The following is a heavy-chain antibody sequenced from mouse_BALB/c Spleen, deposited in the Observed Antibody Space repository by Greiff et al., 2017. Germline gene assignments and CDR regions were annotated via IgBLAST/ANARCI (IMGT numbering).Heavy chain of an antibody. D-gene: IGHD2-12*01. CDR3: ARDRGLLFLDD. J-gene: IGHJ2*01. Sequence: DVQLVESGGGLVQPGGSLRLSCATSGFTFTAYYMSWVRQPPGKALEWLGFIRNKANGYTTEYSASVKGRFTISRDNSQSILYLQMNTLRAEDSATYYCARDRGLLFLDDWGQGTTLTVSS. CDR1: GFTFTAYY. CDR2: IRNKANGYTT. V-gene: IGHV7-3*02.